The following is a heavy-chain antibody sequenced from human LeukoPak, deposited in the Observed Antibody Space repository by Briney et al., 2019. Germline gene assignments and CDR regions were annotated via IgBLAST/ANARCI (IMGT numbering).Heavy chain of an antibody. J-gene: IGHJ6*03. CDR1: QFTFSSHA. CDR3: AKAGGSGSYGLQYYYYMDV. D-gene: IGHD3-10*01. Sequence: PGGSLRLSCAASQFTFSSHAMSWVRQAPGKGLEWVSAISGSGGSTYYADSVNGRFTISRDNSKNTLYLQMNSLRAEDTALYYCAKAGGSGSYGLQYYYYMDVWGKGTTVTVSS. V-gene: IGHV3-23*01. CDR2: ISGSGGST.